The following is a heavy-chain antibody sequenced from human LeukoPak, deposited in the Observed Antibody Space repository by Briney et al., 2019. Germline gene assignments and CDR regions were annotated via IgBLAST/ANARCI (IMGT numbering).Heavy chain of an antibody. CDR2: ISSSSSYT. CDR3: ARSKASSGYYSWFDP. CDR1: GFTLSDYY. J-gene: IGHJ5*02. V-gene: IGHV3-11*06. Sequence: GGSLRLSCAASGFTLSDYYMSWIRQAPGKGLEWVSYISSSSSYTNYADSVKGRFTISRDNAKNSLYLQMNSLRAEDTAVYYCARSKASSGYYSWFDPWGRGTLVTVSS. D-gene: IGHD3-22*01.